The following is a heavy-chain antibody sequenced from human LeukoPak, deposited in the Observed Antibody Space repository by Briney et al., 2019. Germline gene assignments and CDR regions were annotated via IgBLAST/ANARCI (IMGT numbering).Heavy chain of an antibody. CDR2: INHSGST. J-gene: IGHJ6*04. Sequence: SETLCLTCAVSGGSFSGYYRSWIRQPPGKGLEWIGEINHSGSTNYNPSLKSRVTISVDTSKNQISLKLSSVTAADTAVYYCARDRGYCSSTSCPGVDVWGKGTTVTVSS. V-gene: IGHV4-34*01. CDR3: ARDRGYCSSTSCPGVDV. CDR1: GGSFSGYY. D-gene: IGHD2-2*01.